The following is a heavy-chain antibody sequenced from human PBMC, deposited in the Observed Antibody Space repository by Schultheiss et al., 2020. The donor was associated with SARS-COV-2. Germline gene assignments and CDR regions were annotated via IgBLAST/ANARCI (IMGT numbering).Heavy chain of an antibody. CDR2: IYHSGST. Sequence: SETLSLTCAVSGGSISSSNWWSWVRQPPGKGLEWIGYIYHSGSTYYNPSLKSRVTISVDRSKNQFSLKLSSVTAADTAVYYCVRVMGVVAASWFDPWGQGTLVTVSS. V-gene: IGHV4-4*02. CDR1: GGSISSSNW. D-gene: IGHD2-15*01. CDR3: VRVMGVVAASWFDP. J-gene: IGHJ5*02.